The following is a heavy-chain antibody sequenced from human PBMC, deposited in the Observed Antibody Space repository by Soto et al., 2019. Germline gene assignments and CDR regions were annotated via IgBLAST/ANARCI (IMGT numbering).Heavy chain of an antibody. V-gene: IGHV4-34*01. CDR1: WGSCVGLD. J-gene: IGHJ1*01. Sequence: VEWGSCVGLDGRWVLQRPGKGLEWLGEINISGSNNFNPSTKSRVTISVDTSKNQFSLKLSYVDAADTAVYYFARGGELQLTNTCSAFRGKGTLVTVSS. D-gene: IGHD6-13*01. CDR2: INISGSN. CDR3: ARGGELQLTNTCSAF.